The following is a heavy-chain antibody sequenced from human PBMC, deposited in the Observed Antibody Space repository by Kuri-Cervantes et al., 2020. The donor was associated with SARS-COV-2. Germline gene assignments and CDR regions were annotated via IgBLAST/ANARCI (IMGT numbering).Heavy chain of an antibody. CDR1: GGSISSSSYY. V-gene: IGHV4-39*01. CDR2: IYYSGST. CDR3: ARRGAVAGTVPFFDY. Sequence: SETLSLTCTVSGGSISSSSYYWGWIRQSPGKGLEWIGSIYYSGSTYYNPSLKSRVTISVDTSKNQFSLKLSSVTAADTAVYYCARRGAVAGTVPFFDYWGQGTLVTVSS. D-gene: IGHD6-19*01. J-gene: IGHJ4*02.